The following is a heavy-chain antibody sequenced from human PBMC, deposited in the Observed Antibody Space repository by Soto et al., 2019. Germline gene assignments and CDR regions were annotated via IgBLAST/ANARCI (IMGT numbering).Heavy chain of an antibody. CDR1: GFTFSSYA. Sequence: QVQLVESGGGVVQPGRSLRLSCAASGFTFSSYAMHWVRQAPGTGLVWVSVITYEGRKEYYADSVKGRFTTSRDNSTNRLDLRINSQRAEDRAVYSWSRNQVSVSCSGGSCYSYYYYYGIEVLGQGTTVTVSS. J-gene: IGHJ6*02. V-gene: IGHV3-30*04. CDR3: SRNQVSVSCSGGSCYSYYYYYGIEV. CDR2: ITYEGRKE. D-gene: IGHD2-15*01.